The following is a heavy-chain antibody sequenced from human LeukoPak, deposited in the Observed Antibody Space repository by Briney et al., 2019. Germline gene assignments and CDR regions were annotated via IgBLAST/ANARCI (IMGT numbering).Heavy chain of an antibody. J-gene: IGHJ6*03. Sequence: SETLSLTCTVSGGSISSYYWSWIRQPAGKGLEWIGRIHTSGSTDYNPSLKSRVTMSVDTSKNQFSLKLSSVTAADTAVYYCARAVGSGSFQTYYYYMDVWGKGTTVTISS. CDR1: GGSISSYY. CDR2: IHTSGST. D-gene: IGHD3-10*01. CDR3: ARAVGSGSFQTYYYYMDV. V-gene: IGHV4-4*07.